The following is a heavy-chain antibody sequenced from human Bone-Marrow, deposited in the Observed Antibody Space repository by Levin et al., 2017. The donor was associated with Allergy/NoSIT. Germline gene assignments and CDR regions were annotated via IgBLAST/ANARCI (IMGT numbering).Heavy chain of an antibody. Sequence: PGGSLRLSCAVSGYSLNDYAIHWVRQAPGKGLEWVSGISYSGDVTYFADSVKGRFTFSRDTSKNTLYMQMNSLRAEDTAVYYCARDKDDFFDHWGQGTLVTVSS. CDR2: ISYSGDVT. CDR3: ARDKDDFFDH. CDR1: GYSLNDYA. J-gene: IGHJ4*02. D-gene: IGHD3/OR15-3a*01. V-gene: IGHV3-23*01.